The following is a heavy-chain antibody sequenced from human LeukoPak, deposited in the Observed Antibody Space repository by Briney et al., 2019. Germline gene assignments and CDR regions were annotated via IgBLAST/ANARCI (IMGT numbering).Heavy chain of an antibody. CDR2: IYSGGST. CDR1: GLIVSNNY. V-gene: IGHV3-53*01. D-gene: IGHD2-15*01. Sequence: GGSLRLSCAASGLIVSNNYMNWVRLAPGKGLEWVSIIYSGGSTHYADSVKGRFTVSRDNSKNTLYLQMNSLRAEDTAVYYCARDQEGRSCSGGTCYLGWSFDLWGRGTLVTVSS. CDR3: ARDQEGRSCSGGTCYLGWSFDL. J-gene: IGHJ2*01.